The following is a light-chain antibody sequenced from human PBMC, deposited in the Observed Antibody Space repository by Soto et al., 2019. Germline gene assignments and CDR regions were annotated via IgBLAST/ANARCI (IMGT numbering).Light chain of an antibody. CDR2: GAS. J-gene: IGKJ1*01. CDR1: QSVGGS. CDR3: LQYDKWPPWT. Sequence: VITQSPPTLSVSPGERVTLYCRASQSVGGSLAWYRQKPGQAPSLLVYGASTRATGIPARFSGSGSGTEFTLTISSLQSDDFAVYYCLQYDKWPPWTFGQGTKVDIK. V-gene: IGKV3-15*01.